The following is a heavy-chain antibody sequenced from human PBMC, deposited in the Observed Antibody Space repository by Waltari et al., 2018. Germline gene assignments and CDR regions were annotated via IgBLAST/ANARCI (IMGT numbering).Heavy chain of an antibody. J-gene: IGHJ6*03. V-gene: IGHV4-34*02. Sequence: QVQLQQWGAGLLKPSETLSLTCDVSGGSLSGYHWTWIRQPPGKGPEWIGEINDSGRTNYDPSLESRVTGSIDTAKNQFSLRVRSVTAADTAVYYCARVFGYYYYYMDVWGKGTTVTISS. CDR3: ARVFGYYYYYMDV. CDR2: INDSGRT. D-gene: IGHD3-3*01. CDR1: GGSLSGYH.